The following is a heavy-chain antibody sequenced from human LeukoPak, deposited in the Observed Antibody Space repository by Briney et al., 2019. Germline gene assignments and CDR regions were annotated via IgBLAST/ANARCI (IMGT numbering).Heavy chain of an antibody. Sequence: SETLSLTCTVSGGSISSGSYYWSWIRQPAGKGLEWIGRMYTSGSTNYNPSLKNRVTILVDTSKNQFSLKLSSVTAADTAVYYCARDSSYYYGSGSYSFDYWGQGTLVTVSS. D-gene: IGHD3-10*01. CDR2: MYTSGST. CDR1: GGSISSGSYY. V-gene: IGHV4-61*02. CDR3: ARDSSYYYGSGSYSFDY. J-gene: IGHJ4*02.